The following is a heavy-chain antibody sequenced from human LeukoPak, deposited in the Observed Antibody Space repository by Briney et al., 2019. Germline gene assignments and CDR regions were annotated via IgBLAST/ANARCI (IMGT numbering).Heavy chain of an antibody. V-gene: IGHV1-69*13. CDR2: IIPIFGTA. Sequence: GASVKVSCKASGGTFSSYAISRVRQAPGQGLEWMGGIIPIFGTANYAQKFQGRVTITADESTSTAYMELSSLRSEDTAVYYCARGDQYSSGHGGSFDYWVQGTLVTVSS. J-gene: IGHJ4*02. CDR1: GGTFSSYA. D-gene: IGHD6-19*01. CDR3: ARGDQYSSGHGGSFDY.